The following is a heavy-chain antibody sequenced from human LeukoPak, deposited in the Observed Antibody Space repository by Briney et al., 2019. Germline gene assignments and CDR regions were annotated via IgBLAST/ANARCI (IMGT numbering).Heavy chain of an antibody. Sequence: SETLSLTCTVSGGSISSSSHYWGWIRQPPGKGRECIGTISYSGSNYYNPSLKSRLTISVDTSKDQFSLRLSSVTAADTAVYYCAREGGYSYGRVVFDYWGQGTLVTVSS. CDR2: ISYSGSN. CDR3: AREGGYSYGRVVFDY. J-gene: IGHJ4*02. D-gene: IGHD5-18*01. CDR1: GGSISSSSHY. V-gene: IGHV4-39*02.